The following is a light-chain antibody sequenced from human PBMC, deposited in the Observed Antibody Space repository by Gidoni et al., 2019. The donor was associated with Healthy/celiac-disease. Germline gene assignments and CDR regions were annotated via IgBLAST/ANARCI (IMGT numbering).Light chain of an antibody. CDR2: DVS. J-gene: IGLJ1*01. V-gene: IGLV2-11*01. Sequence: QSALTQPRSVSGSPGQSVTISCTGTSSDVGGYNYVSWYQQDPGKAHKLMIYDVSQRPSGVPDRFSGSKSGNTASLTISGLQAEDEADYYFGSYAGSYTRVFGTGTKVTVL. CDR1: SSDVGGYNY. CDR3: GSYAGSYTRV.